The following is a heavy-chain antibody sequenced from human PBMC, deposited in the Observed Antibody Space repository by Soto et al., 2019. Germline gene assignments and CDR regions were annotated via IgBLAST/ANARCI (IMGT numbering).Heavy chain of an antibody. CDR1: GDSINNYY. J-gene: IGHJ4*02. CDR3: ARGGAVATTAHFDH. V-gene: IGHV4-4*07. Sequence: SETLSLTGRGSGDSINNYYWNWMRLPAGKGLEWIGSIYSNGNTYYNPSLKSRVSMSVDTSKNQFSLILKTVTAADTAEYYCARGGAVATTAHFDHWGQGTLVTVSS. D-gene: IGHD5-12*01. CDR2: IYSNGNT.